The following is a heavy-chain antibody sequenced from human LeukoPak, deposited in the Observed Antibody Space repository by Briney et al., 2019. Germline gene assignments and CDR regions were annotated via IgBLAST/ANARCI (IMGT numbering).Heavy chain of an antibody. CDR3: ARGIGVGATTLDY. CDR1: GGSISSYY. V-gene: IGHV4-59*01. J-gene: IGHJ4*02. Sequence: PSETLSLTCTVSGGSISSYYWSWIRQPPGKGLEWIGYIYYSGSTNYNPSLKSRVTISVDTSKNQFSLKLSSVTAADTAVYYCARGIGVGATTLDYWGQGTLVTVSS. CDR2: IYYSGST. D-gene: IGHD1-26*01.